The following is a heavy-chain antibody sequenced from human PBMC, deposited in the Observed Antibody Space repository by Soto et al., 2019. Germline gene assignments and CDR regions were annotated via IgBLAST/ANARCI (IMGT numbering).Heavy chain of an antibody. CDR2: IYYSGST. Sequence: QVQLQESGPGLVKPSETLSLTCTVSGGSISSYYWSWIRQPPGKGLEWIGYIYYSGSTNYNPSLKSLATIAVDTSNSQFCLKLSSVSAADTAVYSCARLDTRAWFGPWGPGSLVTVSS. CDR3: ARLDTRAWFGP. D-gene: IGHD5-18*01. J-gene: IGHJ5*02. V-gene: IGHV4-59*01. CDR1: GGSISSYY.